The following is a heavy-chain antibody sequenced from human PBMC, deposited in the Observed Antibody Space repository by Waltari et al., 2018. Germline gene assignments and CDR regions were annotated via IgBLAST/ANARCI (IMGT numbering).Heavy chain of an antibody. CDR1: GGTFSSYA. CDR3: ARDNSYYYDSSGYSGDAFDI. CDR2: IIPIFGTA. Sequence: QVQLVQSGAEVKKPGSSVKVSCKASGGTFSSYATSWVRQAPGQGLEWMGGIIPIFGTANYAQKFQGRVTITADESTSTAYMELSSLRSEDTAVYYCARDNSYYYDSSGYSGDAFDIWGQGTMVTVSS. D-gene: IGHD3-22*01. V-gene: IGHV1-69*01. J-gene: IGHJ3*02.